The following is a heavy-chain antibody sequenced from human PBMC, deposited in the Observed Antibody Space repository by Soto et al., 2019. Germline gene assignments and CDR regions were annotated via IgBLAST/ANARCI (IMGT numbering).Heavy chain of an antibody. CDR3: GQALVFTGGDGFDN. CDR1: GGSITTGGRY. V-gene: IGHV4-31*02. Sequence: QVRLQEWGPGLVKPSQTLSLKCSVSGGSITTGGRYWSWIRQLPGKGLEWIGDIYYSGNTYYNASLKSRVTISEEAAKNQFSLKLSSVTPADTAVYYCGQALVFTGGDGFDNWGQGRLVTVSS. CDR2: IYYSGNT. J-gene: IGHJ3*02. D-gene: IGHD1-1*01.